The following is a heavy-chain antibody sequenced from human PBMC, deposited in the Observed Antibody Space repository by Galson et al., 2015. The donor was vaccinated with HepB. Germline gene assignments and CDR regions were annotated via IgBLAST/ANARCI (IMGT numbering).Heavy chain of an antibody. D-gene: IGHD2-2*01. V-gene: IGHV3-33*01. CDR1: GFTFSSYG. J-gene: IGHJ4*02. CDR3: ARDHRYYASDY. Sequence: SLRLSCAASGFTFSSYGMHWVRQAPGKGLEWVAVIWYDGSNKYYADSVKGRFTISRDNSKNTLYLQMNSLRAEDTAVYYCARDHRYYASDYWGQGTLVTVSS. CDR2: IWYDGSNK.